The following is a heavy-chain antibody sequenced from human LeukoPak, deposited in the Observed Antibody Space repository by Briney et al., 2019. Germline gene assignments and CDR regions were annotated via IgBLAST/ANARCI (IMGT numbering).Heavy chain of an antibody. CDR1: GFPFSSYS. V-gene: IGHV3-21*01. Sequence: AESLTLSCAASGFPFSSYSMNWVRQAAGKGLDWVASIRSGSGYISYAGSVKGRFTISRDNAKNSLFLQMNSLRADDTAVYYCAKGGGRGGVFWVEPWGQGTLVTVSS. D-gene: IGHD1-26*01. CDR2: IRSGSGYI. J-gene: IGHJ5*02. CDR3: AKGGGRGGVFWVEP.